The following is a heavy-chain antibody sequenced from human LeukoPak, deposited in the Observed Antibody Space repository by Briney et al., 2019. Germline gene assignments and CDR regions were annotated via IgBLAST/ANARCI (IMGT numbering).Heavy chain of an antibody. Sequence: SETLSLTCTVSGGSISSSFYYWGWIRQSPGKGLEWIGSIYYNGSTYYNPSLKSRVTISVDTSKNQFSLQLSSVTAADTAVYYCARVMVRGVSFFDYWGQGTLVTVSS. CDR1: GGSISSSFYY. J-gene: IGHJ4*02. CDR2: IYYNGST. V-gene: IGHV4-39*01. D-gene: IGHD3-10*01. CDR3: ARVMVRGVSFFDY.